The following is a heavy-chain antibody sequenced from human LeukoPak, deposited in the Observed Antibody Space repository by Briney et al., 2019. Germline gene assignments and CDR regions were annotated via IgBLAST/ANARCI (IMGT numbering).Heavy chain of an antibody. CDR1: GFTFSIYA. V-gene: IGHV3-9*01. Sequence: GGSLRLSCAASGFTFSIYAMSWVRQAPGKGLEWVSGISWNSGSIGYADSVKGRFTISRDNAKNSLYLQMNSLRAEDTALYYCAKDTYYYDSSGHSYWYFDLWGRGTLVTVSS. D-gene: IGHD3-22*01. J-gene: IGHJ2*01. CDR3: AKDTYYYDSSGHSYWYFDL. CDR2: ISWNSGSI.